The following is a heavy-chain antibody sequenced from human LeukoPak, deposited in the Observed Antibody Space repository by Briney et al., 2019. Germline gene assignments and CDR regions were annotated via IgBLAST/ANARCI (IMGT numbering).Heavy chain of an antibody. D-gene: IGHD6-13*01. CDR3: ARDQSVRLLQTSSTYFKHVFAI. CDR1: GYTFTNYG. J-gene: IGHJ3*02. Sequence: ASVKVSFKTSGYTFTNYGISWMRQAPGLGLEWMGWISAYNGNTNYAQKVQGRVTMTTDTSTSTAYMELRSLGFDDTAVYYCARDQSVRLLQTSSTYFKHVFAIWGQGSTVTVSS. V-gene: IGHV1-18*01. CDR2: ISAYNGNT.